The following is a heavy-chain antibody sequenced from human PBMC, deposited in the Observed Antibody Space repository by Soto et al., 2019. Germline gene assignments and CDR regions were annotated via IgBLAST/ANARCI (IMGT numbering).Heavy chain of an antibody. V-gene: IGHV3-30*18. CDR3: AKAQEVGATTPFDY. Sequence: PGGSLRLSCAASGFTFSIYGMHWVRQAPGEGLEWVSLISYDGSNKYYADSVKGRFTISRDNSKNTLFLQMNSLRAEDTAVYYCAKAQEVGATTPFDYWGQGTLVTVSS. CDR2: ISYDGSNK. CDR1: GFTFSIYG. J-gene: IGHJ4*02. D-gene: IGHD1-26*01.